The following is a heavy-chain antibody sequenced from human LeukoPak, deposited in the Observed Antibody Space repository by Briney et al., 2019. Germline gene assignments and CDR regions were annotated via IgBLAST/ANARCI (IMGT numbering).Heavy chain of an antibody. CDR1: GGSISSYY. V-gene: IGHV4-4*07. J-gene: IGHJ6*03. D-gene: IGHD3-16*01. Sequence: SETLSLTCTVSGGSISSYYWSWIRQPAGKGLEWIGRIDTSGSTNYNPSLKSRVTMFVDTSRNQFSLQLSSVTAADMAVYYCARVCVGGSSCMDVWGKGTTVTISS. CDR2: IDTSGST. CDR3: ARVCVGGSSCMDV.